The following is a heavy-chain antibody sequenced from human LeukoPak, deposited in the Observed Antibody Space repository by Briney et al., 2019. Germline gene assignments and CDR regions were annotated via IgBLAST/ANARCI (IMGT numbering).Heavy chain of an antibody. J-gene: IGHJ4*02. CDR1: GGTFSSYA. CDR3: ASQTYPRPTGIVGAPFDY. V-gene: IGHV1-69*04. D-gene: IGHD1-26*01. Sequence: GASVKVSCKASGGTFSSYAIRWVRQAPGQGLEWMGRIIPILGIANYAQKFQGRVTITADKSTSTAYMELSSLRSEDTAVYYCASQTYPRPTGIVGAPFDYWGQGTLVTVSS. CDR2: IIPILGIA.